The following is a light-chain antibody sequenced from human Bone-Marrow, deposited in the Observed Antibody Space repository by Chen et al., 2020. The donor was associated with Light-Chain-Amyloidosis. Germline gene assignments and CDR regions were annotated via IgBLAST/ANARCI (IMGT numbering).Light chain of an antibody. J-gene: IGLJ3*02. CDR1: NTNIGINY. Sequence: QSVLTQPPSVSAAPGQKVTISCSGRNTNIGINYVSWYQQRPGTSPKLLIYENNQRPSAIPDRFSGSESGTSATLGVGGLQTGDEADYYCATWDSSLTVWMFGGGTKLTVL. CDR2: ENN. CDR3: ATWDSSLTVWM. V-gene: IGLV1-51*02.